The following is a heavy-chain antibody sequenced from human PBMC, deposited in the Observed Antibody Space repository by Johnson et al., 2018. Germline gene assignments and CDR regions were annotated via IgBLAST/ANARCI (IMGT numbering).Heavy chain of an antibody. CDR3: STVRNYYYYGMDV. Sequence: VQLVQSGGGLVQPGGSLRLSCAASGFTFSSYWMHWVRQAPGKGLVWVSRINSDGSSTSDADSVKGRFTISRDNAQNTLSLQMNSLRAEDTAVYYCSTVRNYYYYGMDVWGQGTTVTVSS. J-gene: IGHJ6*02. CDR2: INSDGSST. D-gene: IGHD6-19*01. CDR1: GFTFSSYW. V-gene: IGHV3-74*02.